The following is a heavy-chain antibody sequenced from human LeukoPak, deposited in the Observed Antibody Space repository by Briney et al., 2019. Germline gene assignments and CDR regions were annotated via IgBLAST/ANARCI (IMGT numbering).Heavy chain of an antibody. CDR3: ARAHCTNGVCSNFDY. CDR2: MNPNSGNT. J-gene: IGHJ4*02. V-gene: IGHV1-8*03. CDR1: GYTFTSYD. Sequence: ASVKVSCKASGYTFTSYDINWVRQATGQGLEWMGWMNPNSGNTGYAQKFQGRVTITRNTSISTAYMELRSLRSDDTAVYYCARAHCTNGVCSNFDYWGQGTLVTVSS. D-gene: IGHD2-8*01.